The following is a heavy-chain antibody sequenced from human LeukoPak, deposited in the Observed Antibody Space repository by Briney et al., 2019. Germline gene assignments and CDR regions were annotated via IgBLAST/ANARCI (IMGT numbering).Heavy chain of an antibody. CDR2: ISYDVSNK. J-gene: IGHJ5*02. CDR1: GFTFSSYG. Sequence: GGSLRLSCAASGFTFSSYGMHWVRQAPGKGLEWVAVISYDVSNKYYADSVKGRFTISRDNSKNTLYLQMNSLRAEDTAVYYCAKGLGYCSGGSCSTWGQGTLVTVSS. CDR3: AKGLGYCSGGSCST. V-gene: IGHV3-30*18. D-gene: IGHD2-15*01.